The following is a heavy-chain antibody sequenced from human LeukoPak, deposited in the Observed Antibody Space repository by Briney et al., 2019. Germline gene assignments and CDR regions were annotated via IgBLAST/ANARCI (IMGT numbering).Heavy chain of an antibody. Sequence: PGGSLRLSCAASGFTFDDYAMHWVRQAPGKGLEWVSGISWNSGSIGYADSVKGRFTISRDNAKNSLYLQMNSLRAEDTALYYCAKDMATVVTRYAFDIWAKGQWSPSLQ. CDR1: GFTFDDYA. CDR3: AKDMATVVTRYAFDI. D-gene: IGHD4-23*01. V-gene: IGHV3-9*01. CDR2: ISWNSGSI. J-gene: IGHJ3*02.